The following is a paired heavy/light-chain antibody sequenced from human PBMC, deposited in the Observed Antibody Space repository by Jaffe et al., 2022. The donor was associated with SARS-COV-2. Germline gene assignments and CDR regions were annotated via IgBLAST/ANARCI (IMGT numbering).Heavy chain of an antibody. D-gene: IGHD3-3*02. CDR2: IYPYDSDA. CDR3: ARLSIRGRANWFDP. CDR1: GYSFSTYW. J-gene: IGHJ5*02. Sequence: EVQLVQSGAEVMKPGQSLRISCKGSGYSFSTYWIAWVRQMPGKGLEWMGIIYPYDSDAKYSPSFQGQVTISADKSINTAYLQWSSLKASDTAMYYCARLSIRGRANWFDPWGQGTLVTVSS. V-gene: IGHV5-51*01.
Light chain of an antibody. J-gene: IGLJ1*01. CDR1: SLRSYY. CDR2: EKN. CDR3: NSRDSSGNNYV. Sequence: SSELTQDPAVSVALGQTVRITCQGDSLRSYYASWYQQKPGQAPVVVIYEKNQRPSGIPDRFSASSSGDTASLTISGAQAEDEADYYCNSRDSSGNNYVFATGTTVTVL. V-gene: IGLV3-19*01.